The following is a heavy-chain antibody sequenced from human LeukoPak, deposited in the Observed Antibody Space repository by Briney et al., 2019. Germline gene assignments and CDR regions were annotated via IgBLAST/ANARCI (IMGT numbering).Heavy chain of an antibody. CDR1: GGSISSGDYY. CDR2: IYYSGST. D-gene: IGHD3-3*01. V-gene: IGHV4-30-4*01. Sequence: SQTLSLTCTVSGGSISSGDYYWSWIRQPPGKGLEWIGYIYYSGSTYYNPSLKSRVTISVDTSKNQFSLKLSSVTAADTAVYYCAREQRGVVTIIDYWGQGTLVTVSS. CDR3: AREQRGVVTIIDY. J-gene: IGHJ4*02.